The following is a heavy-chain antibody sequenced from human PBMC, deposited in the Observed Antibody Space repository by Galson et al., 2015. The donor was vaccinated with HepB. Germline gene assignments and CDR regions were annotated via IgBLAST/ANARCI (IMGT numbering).Heavy chain of an antibody. V-gene: IGHV1-3*01. CDR2: INAGNGNT. D-gene: IGHD3-3*01. CDR1: GYTFTSYA. J-gene: IGHJ3*02. Sequence: SVKVSCKASGYTFTSYAMHWVRQAPGQRLEWMGWINAGNGNTKYSQKFQGRVTITRDTSASTAYMELGSLRSEDTAVYYCAGDGSPYYDFWSGYDAFDIWGQGTMVTVSS. CDR3: AGDGSPYYDFWSGYDAFDI.